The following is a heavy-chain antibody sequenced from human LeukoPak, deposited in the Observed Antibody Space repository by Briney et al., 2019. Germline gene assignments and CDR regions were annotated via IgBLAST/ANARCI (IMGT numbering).Heavy chain of an antibody. Sequence: GGSLRLSCAASGFTFSSYGMHWVRQAPGKGLEWVAVIWYDGSNKYYADSVKGRFTISRDNSKNTLYLQMNSLRAEDTAVYYCAKPFEYSSSSSLDYWGQGTLVTVSS. CDR2: IWYDGSNK. D-gene: IGHD6-6*01. J-gene: IGHJ4*02. CDR3: AKPFEYSSSSSLDY. V-gene: IGHV3-33*06. CDR1: GFTFSSYG.